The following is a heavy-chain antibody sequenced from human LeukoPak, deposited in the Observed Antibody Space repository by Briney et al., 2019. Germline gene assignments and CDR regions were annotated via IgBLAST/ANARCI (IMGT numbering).Heavy chain of an antibody. Sequence: RSSETLSLTCTVSGGSISSYYWSWIRQPPGKGLEWIGYIYYSGSTNYNPSLKSRVTISVDTSKNQFSLELSSVTAADTAVYYCARDGSPAGYYFDYWGQGTLVTVSS. CDR2: IYYSGST. J-gene: IGHJ4*02. CDR1: GGSISSYY. V-gene: IGHV4-59*01. CDR3: ARDGSPAGYYFDY. D-gene: IGHD2-2*01.